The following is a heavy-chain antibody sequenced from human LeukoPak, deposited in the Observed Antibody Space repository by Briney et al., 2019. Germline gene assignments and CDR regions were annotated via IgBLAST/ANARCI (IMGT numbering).Heavy chain of an antibody. CDR1: GGSISSYY. CDR3: ATDNSYGSGSYYT. J-gene: IGHJ4*02. D-gene: IGHD3-10*01. CDR2: IYYSGNY. Sequence: SETLSLTCTLSGGSISSYYWNWLRQPPRKGLEWIGYIYYSGNYNYKPSLRGRIAISIDTSKSHFSLKLSTVTAADTAVYYCATDNSYGSGSYYTWGEGTLVTVPS. V-gene: IGHV4-59*01.